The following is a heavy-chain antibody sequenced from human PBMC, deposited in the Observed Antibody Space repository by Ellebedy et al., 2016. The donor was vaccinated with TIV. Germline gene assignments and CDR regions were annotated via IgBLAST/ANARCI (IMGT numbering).Heavy chain of an antibody. CDR1: GFTFSRYW. V-gene: IGHV3-7*01. CDR2: IKQDGSEK. Sequence: GESLKISCAASGFTFSRYWMSWVRQAPGKGLEWVANIKQDGSEKYYVDSVKGRFTVSRDNAKNSLYLQMNSLRVEDTAVYYCAREYQEYYFDYWGQGTLVTVSS. J-gene: IGHJ4*02. CDR3: AREYQEYYFDY. D-gene: IGHD2-2*01.